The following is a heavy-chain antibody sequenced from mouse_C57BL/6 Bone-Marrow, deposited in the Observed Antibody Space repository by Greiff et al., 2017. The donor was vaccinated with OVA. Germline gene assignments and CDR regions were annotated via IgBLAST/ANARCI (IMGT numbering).Heavy chain of an antibody. J-gene: IGHJ2*01. CDR3: AIPLYYDYDANLFDY. CDR1: GYTFTSYW. Sequence: QVQLQQPGAELVKPGASVKVSCKASGYTFTSYWMHWVKQRPGQGLEWIGRIHPSDSDNNYNQKFKGKATLTVDKSSSTSYMQLSSLTSEDSAVYYCAIPLYYDYDANLFDYWGQGTTLTVSS. D-gene: IGHD2-4*01. V-gene: IGHV1-74*01. CDR2: IHPSDSDN.